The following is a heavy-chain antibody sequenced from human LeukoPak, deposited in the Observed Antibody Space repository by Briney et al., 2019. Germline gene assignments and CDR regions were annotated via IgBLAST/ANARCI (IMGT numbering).Heavy chain of an antibody. CDR1: GYTFTTYG. V-gene: IGHV1-18*01. J-gene: IGHJ2*01. Sequence: GASVKVSCKASGYTFTTYGIAWVRQAPGQGLEWMGWISAHNGNTNYAQSLQGRATMTTDTSTNTAYIELGSLRSDDPAVYYCPRDGYSDLWGRGTLVTVSS. CDR2: ISAHNGNT. CDR3: PRDGYSDL.